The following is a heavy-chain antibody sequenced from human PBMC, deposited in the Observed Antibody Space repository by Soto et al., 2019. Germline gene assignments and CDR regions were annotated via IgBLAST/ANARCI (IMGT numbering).Heavy chain of an antibody. CDR1: GFTFSSYA. Sequence: QVQLVESGGGVVQPGRSLKLSCADSGFTFSSYAMHWARQAPGKGLEWGAIISYEGRIKYYADSVKGRFTISKDNSKNLPFLQMNNLRAEDTAVYSCARDLSGYGYDYWGQGTLVTVSS. CDR3: ARDLSGYGYDY. D-gene: IGHD5-18*01. V-gene: IGHV3-30*04. CDR2: ISYEGRIK. J-gene: IGHJ4*02.